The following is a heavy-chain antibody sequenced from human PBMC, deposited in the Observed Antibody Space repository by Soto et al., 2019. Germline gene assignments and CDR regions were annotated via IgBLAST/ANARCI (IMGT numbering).Heavy chain of an antibody. CDR2: IYYSGST. CDR1: AGSISSGGFY. V-gene: IGHV4-31*03. J-gene: IGHJ4*02. Sequence: SETLSLTCTVSAGSISSGGFYWSWIRQHPGKGLEWIGYIYYSGSTYYNPSLKSRVEISIDTPKNQFSLKLSSVTAADTAVYYCARGFGDDTNPFDYWGQGTLVTVSS. CDR3: ARGFGDDTNPFDY. D-gene: IGHD4-17*01.